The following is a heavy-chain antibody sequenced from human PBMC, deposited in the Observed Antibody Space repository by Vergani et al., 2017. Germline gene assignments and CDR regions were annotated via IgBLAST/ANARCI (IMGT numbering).Heavy chain of an antibody. Sequence: EVQLVESGGGLVKPGGSLRLSCAASGFTFSSYSMNWVRQAPGKGLEWVSSISSSSSYIYYADSVKGRFTISRDHAKNSLYRQMNSLRAEDTAVYYCARDGLRPYYYDSSGHSRYYYYGMDVWGQGTTVTVSS. CDR2: ISSSSSYI. D-gene: IGHD3-22*01. J-gene: IGHJ6*02. CDR3: ARDGLRPYYYDSSGHSRYYYYGMDV. CDR1: GFTFSSYS. V-gene: IGHV3-21*01.